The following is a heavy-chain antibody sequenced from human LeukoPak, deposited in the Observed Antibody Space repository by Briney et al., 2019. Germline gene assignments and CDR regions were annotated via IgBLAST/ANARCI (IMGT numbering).Heavy chain of an antibody. V-gene: IGHV4-38-2*02. CDR3: ARSGYGSITIFGVVIIGYFDY. CDR2: IYHSGST. D-gene: IGHD3-3*01. J-gene: IGHJ4*02. CDR1: GYSISSGYY. Sequence: SETLSLTCTVSGYSISSGYYWGWIRQPPGKGLEWIGSIYHSGSTYYNPSLKSRVTISVDTSKNLFSLKLSSVTAADTAVYYCARSGYGSITIFGVVIIGYFDYWGQGTLVTVSS.